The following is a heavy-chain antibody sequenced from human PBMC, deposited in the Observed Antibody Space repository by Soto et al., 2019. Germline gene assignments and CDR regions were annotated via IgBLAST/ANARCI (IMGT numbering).Heavy chain of an antibody. V-gene: IGHV2-5*02. J-gene: IGHJ4*02. D-gene: IGHD3-22*01. CDR1: GFSLSTSGVG. CDR3: AHRRGIVVAAHFDY. Sequence: QITLKESGPTLVKPTQTLTLTCTFSGFSLSTSGVGVGWIRQPPGKALELLALIYWDDDKRYSPSLKSRLTITKDISKNQVGLTMTNMDPVDTATYYCAHRRGIVVAAHFDYWGQGTLVTVSS. CDR2: IYWDDDK.